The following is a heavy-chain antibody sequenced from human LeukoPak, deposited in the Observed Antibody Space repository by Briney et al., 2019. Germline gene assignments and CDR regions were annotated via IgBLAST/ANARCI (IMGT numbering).Heavy chain of an antibody. J-gene: IGHJ4*02. CDR2: ISGSGGST. CDR1: GFTFSSYA. V-gene: IGHV3-23*01. Sequence: GGSLRLSCAASGFTFSSYAMSWVRQAPGKGLELVSAISGSGGSTYYADSVKGRFTISRDNSKNTLYLQMNSLRAEDTAVYYCAKNPNIVVVIVGSGYYFDYWGQGTLVTVSS. D-gene: IGHD3-22*01. CDR3: AKNPNIVVVIVGSGYYFDY.